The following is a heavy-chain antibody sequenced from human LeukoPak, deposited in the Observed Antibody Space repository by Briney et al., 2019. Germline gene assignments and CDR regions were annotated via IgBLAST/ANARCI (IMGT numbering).Heavy chain of an antibody. CDR3: AAVAGTGPHDYYYGMDV. V-gene: IGHV4-61*02. D-gene: IGHD6-19*01. CDR2: IYTSGST. J-gene: IGHJ6*02. CDR1: GGSISSGSYY. Sequence: NPSETLSLTCTVSGGSISSGSYYWSWIRQPAGKGLEWIGRIYTSGSTNYNPSLKSRVTISVDTSKNQFSLKLSSVTAADTAVYYCAAVAGTGPHDYYYGMDVWGQGTTVTVSS.